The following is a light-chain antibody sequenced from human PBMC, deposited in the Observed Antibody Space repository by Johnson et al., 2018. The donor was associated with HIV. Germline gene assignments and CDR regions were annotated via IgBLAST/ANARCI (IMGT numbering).Light chain of an antibody. CDR2: ENS. Sequence: QSVLTQPPSVSAAPGQKVTISCSGSSSNIGNNYVSWYQQLQGTAPKLLIYENSKRPSGIPDRFSGSKSGTSATLGITGLQTGAEADYYCGTWDSSLSVPGFGSGTKVTVL. V-gene: IGLV1-51*02. J-gene: IGLJ1*01. CDR1: SSNIGNNY. CDR3: GTWDSSLSVPG.